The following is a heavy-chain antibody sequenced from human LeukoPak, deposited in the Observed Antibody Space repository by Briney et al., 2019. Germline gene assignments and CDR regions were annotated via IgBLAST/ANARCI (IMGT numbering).Heavy chain of an antibody. Sequence: GGSLRLSCAASGFIFSSYWMHWVRQAPGKGLVWVSHINSDGSSTSYADSVKGRFTISRDNAKNTLYLQTNSLRAEDTAVYYCARGVAVTWYFDLWGRGTLVTVSS. CDR3: ARGVAVTWYFDL. D-gene: IGHD6-19*01. CDR2: INSDGSST. CDR1: GFIFSSYW. J-gene: IGHJ2*01. V-gene: IGHV3-74*01.